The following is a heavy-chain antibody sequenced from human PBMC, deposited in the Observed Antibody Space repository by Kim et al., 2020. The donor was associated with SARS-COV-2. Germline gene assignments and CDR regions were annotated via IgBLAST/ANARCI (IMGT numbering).Heavy chain of an antibody. J-gene: IGHJ4*02. CDR3: ARDSVRHFDY. D-gene: IGHD6-6*01. Sequence: YNDYDVSVKSRITINPDTSKNQFSLQLNSVTPEDTAVYYCARDSVRHFDYWGQGTLVTVSS. V-gene: IGHV6-1*01. CDR2: YN.